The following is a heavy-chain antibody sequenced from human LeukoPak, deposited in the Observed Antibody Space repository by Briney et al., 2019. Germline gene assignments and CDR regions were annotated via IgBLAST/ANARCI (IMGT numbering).Heavy chain of an antibody. CDR1: GFTFSDSA. D-gene: IGHD2-21*02. V-gene: IGHV3-73*01. Sequence: GGSLRLSCAASGFTFSDSAINWVRQASGKGPEWVGRTKNKANNYATTYSASVKGRFVISRDDAKNTAYLQMNSLKTEDTAVYYCSRHEALPGDYWGQGTLVTVSS. CDR3: SRHEALPGDY. CDR2: TKNKANNYAT. J-gene: IGHJ4*02.